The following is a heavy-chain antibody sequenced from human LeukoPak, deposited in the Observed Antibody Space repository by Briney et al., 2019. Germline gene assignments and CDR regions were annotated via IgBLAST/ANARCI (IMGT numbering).Heavy chain of an antibody. D-gene: IGHD3-10*01. CDR1: GYTLTELS. CDR3: ATVPYYYGSGSYS. J-gene: IGHJ4*02. Sequence: ASVKFSCKVSGYTLTELSLHWVRQPPGKGLEWMGGFDPEDGETIYAQKFQGRVTMTEDTSTDTAYMELSSLRSEDTAVYYCATVPYYYGSGSYSWGQGTLVTVSS. CDR2: FDPEDGET. V-gene: IGHV1-24*01.